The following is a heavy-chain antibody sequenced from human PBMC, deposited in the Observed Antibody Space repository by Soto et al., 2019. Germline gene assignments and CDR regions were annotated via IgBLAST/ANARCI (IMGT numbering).Heavy chain of an antibody. Sequence: ASVKVSCKASGYTFTGYYMHWVRQAPGQGLEWMGWINPNSGGTNYAQKFQGWVTMTRDTSISTAYMELSRLGSDDTAVYYCARGSGSAAAGYYGMDVWSQGTTVTVSS. CDR1: GYTFTGYY. D-gene: IGHD6-13*01. CDR3: ARGSGSAAAGYYGMDV. CDR2: INPNSGGT. V-gene: IGHV1-2*04. J-gene: IGHJ6*02.